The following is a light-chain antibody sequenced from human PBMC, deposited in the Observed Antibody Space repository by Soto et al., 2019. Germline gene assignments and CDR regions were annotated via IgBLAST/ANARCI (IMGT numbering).Light chain of an antibody. V-gene: IGKV1-5*01. J-gene: IGKJ1*01. Sequence: IQRTQAPSTLSASVLYRVTITCRASQTISSWLSWYQQKPGKAPNLLIYDASTFERGVPSRFSGTGSGTEFTLTIDRLQPDDFATYYCLQYSSYPWTFGQGTKVDIK. CDR2: DAS. CDR3: LQYSSYPWT. CDR1: QTISSW.